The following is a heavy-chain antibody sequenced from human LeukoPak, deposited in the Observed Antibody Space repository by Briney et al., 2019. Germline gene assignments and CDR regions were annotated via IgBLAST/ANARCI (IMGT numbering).Heavy chain of an antibody. J-gene: IGHJ5*02. CDR1: GYTFTSYG. Sequence: ASVKVSCKASGYTFTSYGISWVRQAPGQGLEWMGWINTDTGNPTYAQGFTGRFVFSLDTSVSTAYLQISSLKAEDTAVYYCARTRVVPAAIGWFDPWGQGTLVTVSS. CDR3: ARTRVVPAAIGWFDP. V-gene: IGHV7-4-1*02. CDR2: INTDTGNP. D-gene: IGHD2-2*01.